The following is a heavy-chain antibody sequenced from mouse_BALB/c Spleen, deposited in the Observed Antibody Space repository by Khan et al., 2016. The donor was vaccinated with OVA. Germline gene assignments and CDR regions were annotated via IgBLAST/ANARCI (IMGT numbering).Heavy chain of an antibody. Sequence: VQLQESGPGLVAPSQSLSITCTISGFSLTSYGVHWVRQPPGKGLEWLVMIWSGGSTTYNSALKSRLSISKDNSKSQVVLKMNSLQTDDTAMYYCARHAFSYYGTAMDYWGQGTSVTVSS. D-gene: IGHD1-1*01. CDR1: GFSLTSYG. CDR3: ARHAFSYYGTAMDY. CDR2: IWSGGST. V-gene: IGHV2-6-1*01. J-gene: IGHJ4*01.